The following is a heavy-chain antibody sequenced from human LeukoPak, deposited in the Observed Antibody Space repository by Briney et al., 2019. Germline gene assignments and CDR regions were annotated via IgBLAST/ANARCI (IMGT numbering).Heavy chain of an antibody. CDR3: AKQTMVRGVMPVSLDY. Sequence: LTGGSLRLSCAASGFTFSNYGMQWVRQAPGKGLEWVAIISYDGSNKYYADSVKGRFTISRDNSKNTLFLRMNSLRAEDTAVYYCAKQTMVRGVMPVSLDYWGQGTLVTVSS. D-gene: IGHD3-10*01. CDR2: ISYDGSNK. V-gene: IGHV3-30*18. CDR1: GFTFSNYG. J-gene: IGHJ4*02.